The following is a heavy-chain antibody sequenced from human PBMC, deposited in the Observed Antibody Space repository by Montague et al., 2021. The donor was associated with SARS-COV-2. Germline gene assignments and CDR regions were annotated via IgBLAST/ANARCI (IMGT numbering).Heavy chain of an antibody. J-gene: IGHJ6*02. V-gene: IGHV4-34*01. Sequence: SETLSLTCAVYGGSFSGYYWSWIRQPPGKGLEWIGEINHSGNTNYNPSLKSRVTISVDTSKNQFSLKLSSVTAADTAVYYCARKGLHSSSWYYYYYGMDVWGQGTTVTVSS. CDR3: ARKGLHSSSWYYYYYGMDV. CDR2: INHSGNT. CDR1: GGSFSGYY. D-gene: IGHD6-13*01.